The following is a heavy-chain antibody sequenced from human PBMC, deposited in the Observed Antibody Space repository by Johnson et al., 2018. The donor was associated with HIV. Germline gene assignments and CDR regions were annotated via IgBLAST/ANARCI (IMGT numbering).Heavy chain of an antibody. J-gene: IGHJ3*02. CDR2: MRYDGSNK. CDR1: GFTFSSYG. D-gene: IGHD3-3*01. V-gene: IGHV3-30*02. CDR3: ARASLEWLLSLVPLGAFDI. Sequence: QVQLVESGGGVVQPVGSLRLSCAASGFTFSSYGMHWVRQAPGKGLEWVAFMRYDGSNKYYADSVKGRFTISRDNSKNTLYLQMNSLRPEDTAVYYCARASLEWLLSLVPLGAFDIWGQGTMVTVSS.